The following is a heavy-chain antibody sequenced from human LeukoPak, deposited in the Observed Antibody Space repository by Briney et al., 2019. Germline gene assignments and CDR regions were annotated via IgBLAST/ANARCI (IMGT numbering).Heavy chain of an antibody. D-gene: IGHD5-18*01. CDR2: ISHGSTRI. CDR1: GFTFSTYS. J-gene: IGHJ4*02. Sequence: GGSLRLSCAASGFTFSTYSMNWVGQAPGKGLEWISYISHGSTRIFYADSVEGRFTVSRDDAKNALYLQMNSLRVEDTAVYYCTRDPGYSYAMDSWGQGILVTVSS. V-gene: IGHV3-48*01. CDR3: TRDPGYSYAMDS.